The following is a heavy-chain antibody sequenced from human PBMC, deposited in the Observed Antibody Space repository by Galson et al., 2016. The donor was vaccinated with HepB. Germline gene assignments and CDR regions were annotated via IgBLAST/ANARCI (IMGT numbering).Heavy chain of an antibody. CDR1: GYTFTNYG. D-gene: IGHD6-13*01. J-gene: IGHJ4*02. CDR3: ARDLSRYTSSWYTDYFDY. Sequence: SVKVSCKASGYTFTNYGISWVRQAPGQGLEWMGWISAYNGNTNSAQKFQGRVTITTDTSTSTAYMELRSLRSGDTAVYYCARDLSRYTSSWYTDYFDYWGQGTLVTVSS. CDR2: ISAYNGNT. V-gene: IGHV1-18*04.